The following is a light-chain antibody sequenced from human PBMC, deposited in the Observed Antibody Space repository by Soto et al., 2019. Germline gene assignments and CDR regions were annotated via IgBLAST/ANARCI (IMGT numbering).Light chain of an antibody. CDR3: QQRNIWPPVT. J-gene: IGKJ5*01. CDR2: DAS. Sequence: EIVMTQSPATLSVSPGERATLSCRASQSVNIYLAWYQQKPGQTPRLLIYDASTRATGVPVRFSGSGSGTEFTLTISSLEPEDSAVYYCQQRNIWPPVTFGQGTRLEIK. CDR1: QSVNIY. V-gene: IGKV3-11*01.